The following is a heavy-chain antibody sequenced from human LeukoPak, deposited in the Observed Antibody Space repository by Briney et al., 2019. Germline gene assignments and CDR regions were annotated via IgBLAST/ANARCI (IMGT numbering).Heavy chain of an antibody. CDR3: ARLYYDYVWGSYRRPDWFDP. Sequence: SETLSLTCAVYGGSFSGYYWSWIRQPPGKGLEWIGEINHSGSTNYNPSLKSRVTISVDTSKNQFSLKLSSVTAADTAVYYCARLYYDYVWGSYRRPDWFDPWGQGTLVTVSS. CDR1: GGSFSGYY. V-gene: IGHV4-34*01. CDR2: INHSGST. D-gene: IGHD3-16*02. J-gene: IGHJ5*02.